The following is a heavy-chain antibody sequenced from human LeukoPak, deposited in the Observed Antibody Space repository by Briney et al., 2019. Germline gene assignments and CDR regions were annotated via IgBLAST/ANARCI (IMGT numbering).Heavy chain of an antibody. CDR1: GFTFSSYW. CDR3: ARAPSEIGGYYPEYFRH. Sequence: GGSLRLSCAASGFTFSSYWMHWVRQAPGKGLVWVSRINSDGSSTSYADSVKGRFTISRDNAKNTVSLQMNSLRAEDTGVYYCARAPSEIGGYYPEYFRHWGQGTLVTVSS. V-gene: IGHV3-74*01. CDR2: INSDGSST. D-gene: IGHD3-22*01. J-gene: IGHJ1*01.